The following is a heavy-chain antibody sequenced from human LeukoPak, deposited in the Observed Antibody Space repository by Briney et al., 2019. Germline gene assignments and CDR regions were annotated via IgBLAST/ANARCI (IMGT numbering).Heavy chain of an antibody. Sequence: SETLSLTCTVSGYSISTGYYWDWTRQPPGKGLEWIGTFYHGGSTYYNPSPKSRVTITVDTAKNQFSLKLSSVTAADTAVYYCARALEVRGVSYYYYMDVWGKGTTVTVSS. CDR1: GYSISTGYY. CDR3: ARALEVRGVSYYYYMDV. J-gene: IGHJ6*03. V-gene: IGHV4-38-2*02. D-gene: IGHD3-10*01. CDR2: FYHGGST.